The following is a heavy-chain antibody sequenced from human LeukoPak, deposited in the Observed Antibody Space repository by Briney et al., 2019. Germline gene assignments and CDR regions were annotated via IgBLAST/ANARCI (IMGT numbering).Heavy chain of an antibody. Sequence: SVKVSCKASGGTFSSYAISWVRQAPGQGLEWMGRIIPILGIANYAQKFQGRVTITADKSTSTAYMELSSLRSEDTAVYYCARETSTAPSWFGELFSSAGIDYWGQGTLVTVSS. J-gene: IGHJ4*02. CDR3: ARETSTAPSWFGELFSSAGIDY. CDR2: IIPILGIA. V-gene: IGHV1-69*04. CDR1: GGTFSSYA. D-gene: IGHD3-10*01.